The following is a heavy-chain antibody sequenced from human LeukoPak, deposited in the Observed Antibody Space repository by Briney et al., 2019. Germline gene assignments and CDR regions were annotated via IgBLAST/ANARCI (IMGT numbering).Heavy chain of an antibody. CDR3: AKDFTSLRGFSLYFDY. J-gene: IGHJ4*02. CDR2: ISGSGGST. CDR1: GFTFSSYA. V-gene: IGHV3-23*01. D-gene: IGHD4-23*01. Sequence: GGSLRLSCVASGFTFSSYAMSWVRQAPGKGLEWVSAISGSGGSTYYADSVKGRFTISRDNSKNTLYLQMNSLRAEDTAVYYCAKDFTSLRGFSLYFDYWGQGTLVTVSS.